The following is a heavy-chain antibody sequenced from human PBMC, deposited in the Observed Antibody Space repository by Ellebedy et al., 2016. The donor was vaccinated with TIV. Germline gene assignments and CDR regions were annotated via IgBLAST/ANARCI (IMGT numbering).Heavy chain of an antibody. CDR1: GFTFSSYA. CDR3: ARLRDWIDY. Sequence: GESLKISCAASGFTFSSYAMHWVRQAPGKGLEYVSAISSNGGSTYYANSVKSRFTISRDNSKNTLYLQMGSLRAEDMAVYYCARLRDWIDYWGQGTLVTVSS. J-gene: IGHJ4*02. D-gene: IGHD2-21*02. CDR2: ISSNGGST. V-gene: IGHV3-64*01.